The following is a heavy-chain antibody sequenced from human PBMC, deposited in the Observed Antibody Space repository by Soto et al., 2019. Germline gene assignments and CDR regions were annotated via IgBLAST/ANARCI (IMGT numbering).Heavy chain of an antibody. CDR1: GYTFTSYA. D-gene: IGHD3-22*01. V-gene: IGHV1-3*01. CDR3: ARALLDYYDSSGYGL. Sequence: QVQLVQSGAEVKKPGASVKVSCKASGYTFTSYAMHWVRQAPGQRLEWMGWINAGNGNTKYSQKFQGRVTITRDTSARTAYMELSSLRSEDTAVYYCARALLDYYDSSGYGLWGQGTLVTVSS. J-gene: IGHJ4*02. CDR2: INAGNGNT.